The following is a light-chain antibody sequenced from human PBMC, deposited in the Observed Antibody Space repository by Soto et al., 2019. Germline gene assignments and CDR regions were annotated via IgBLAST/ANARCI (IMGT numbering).Light chain of an antibody. V-gene: IGLV2-14*03. Sequence: QSALTQPASVSGSPGQSITISCTGTSSDVGGYNYVSWYQHHPGKAPKLMIYDVSNRPSGVSNRFSGSNSGNTASLTISGLMPEDEADYYCSSYTTSNTRQIVFGTGTKLTVL. J-gene: IGLJ1*01. CDR3: SSYTTSNTRQIV. CDR2: DVS. CDR1: SSDVGGYNY.